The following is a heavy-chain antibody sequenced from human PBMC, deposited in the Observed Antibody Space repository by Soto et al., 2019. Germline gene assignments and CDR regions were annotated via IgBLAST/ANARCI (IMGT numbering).Heavy chain of an antibody. J-gene: IGHJ4*02. CDR2: IWTSGST. D-gene: IGHD6-19*01. CDR3: ATGGGSYTTGWYNDY. V-gene: IGHV4-4*08. CDR1: GVSLTNSY. Sequence: QVQLQESGPRLVKTSETMSLTCTVSGVSLTNSYYSWARQPPGKGLEWIGHIWTSGSTNYNPSRRSRVTLSVDTSKNQVSLQLSSVTATDTAVYYCATGGGSYTTGWYNDYWGQGTLVTVSS.